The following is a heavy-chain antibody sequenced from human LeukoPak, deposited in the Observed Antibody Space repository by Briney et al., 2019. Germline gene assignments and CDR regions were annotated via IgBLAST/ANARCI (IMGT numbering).Heavy chain of an antibody. J-gene: IGHJ4*02. CDR1: GYTFTGYY. CDR3: ARRGYCSSTSCYLFDY. D-gene: IGHD2-2*01. Sequence: ASVKVSCMASGYTFTGYYMHWVRQAPGQGLEWMGWINPNSGGTNYAQKFQGRVTMTRDTSISTAYMELSRLRSDDTGVYYCARRGYCSSTSCYLFDYWGQGTLVTVSS. CDR2: INPNSGGT. V-gene: IGHV1-2*02.